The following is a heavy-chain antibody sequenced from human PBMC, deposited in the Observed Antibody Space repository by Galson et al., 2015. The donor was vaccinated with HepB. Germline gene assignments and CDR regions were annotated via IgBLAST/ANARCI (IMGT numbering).Heavy chain of an antibody. J-gene: IGHJ3*02. CDR2: ISGSGGST. Sequence: SLRLSCAASGFTFSSYAMSWVRQAPGKGLEWVSAISGSGGSTYYADSVKGRFTISRDNAKNSLYLQMNSLRAEDTAVYYCASGWFGELQVVDIWGQGTMVTVSS. D-gene: IGHD3-10*01. CDR1: GFTFSSYA. V-gene: IGHV3-23*01. CDR3: ASGWFGELQVVDI.